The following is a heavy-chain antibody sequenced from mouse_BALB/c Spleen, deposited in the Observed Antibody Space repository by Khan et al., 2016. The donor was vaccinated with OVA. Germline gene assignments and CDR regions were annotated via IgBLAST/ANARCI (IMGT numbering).Heavy chain of an antibody. J-gene: IGHJ2*01. CDR2: ISYSGNT. D-gene: IGHD1-1*01. V-gene: IGHV3-2*02. CDR3: ARVYGGDFDY. Sequence: EVQLQESGPGLVKPSQSLSLTCTVTGYSIISDYAWNWIRQFPGNKLEWMGFISYSGNTNYNPSLKSRISITRDTSKNQFFLQLNSVTTEDTATYYCARVYGGDFDYWGQGTTLTVSS. CDR1: GYSIISDYA.